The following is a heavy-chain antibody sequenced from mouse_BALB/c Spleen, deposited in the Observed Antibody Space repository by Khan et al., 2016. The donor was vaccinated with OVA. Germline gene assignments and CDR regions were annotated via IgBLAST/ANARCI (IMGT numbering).Heavy chain of an antibody. V-gene: IGHV1-7*01. CDR1: GYTFTSFW. D-gene: IGHD1-1*01. CDR3: VIHGSTSAWFTY. J-gene: IGHJ3*01. CDR2: INPSTDYT. Sequence: VQLQQSGAELAKPGASVKMSCKASGYTFTSFWMHWVKQRPGQGLEWIGYINPSTDYTEYNQRFKDKATLTADKSSSTAYMRLTSLTSDDSAVYYCVIHGSTSAWFTYWGQGTLVTVSA.